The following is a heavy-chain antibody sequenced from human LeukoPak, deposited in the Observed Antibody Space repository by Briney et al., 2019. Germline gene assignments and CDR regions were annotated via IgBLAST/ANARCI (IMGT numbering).Heavy chain of an antibody. D-gene: IGHD3-22*01. CDR1: GFTFSSYA. J-gene: IGHJ4*02. CDR3: ARERTYRDSSGYYRSYFEY. CDR2: VWHDGSNK. V-gene: IGHV3-33*01. Sequence: GRSLRLSCTAPGFTFSSYAIHWIRQAPGKGLEWVALVWHDGSNKYYADSVKGRFTISRDNSKNTVYLQMNSLRAEDTAVYYCARERTYRDSSGYYRSYFEYWGQGTLVTVSS.